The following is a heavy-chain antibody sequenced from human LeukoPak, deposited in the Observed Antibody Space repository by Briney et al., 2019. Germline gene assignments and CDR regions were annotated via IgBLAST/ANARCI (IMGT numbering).Heavy chain of an antibody. D-gene: IGHD1-26*01. CDR2: IYYSGST. J-gene: IGHJ3*02. Sequence: PSETLSLTCTVSGGSISSSSYYWGWIRQPPGKGLEWIGSIYYSGSTYYNPSLKSRVTISVDTSKNQFSLKLSSVTAADTAVYYCAEDRLSGSYYDGAFDIWGQGTMVTVSS. CDR3: AEDRLSGSYYDGAFDI. V-gene: IGHV4-39*07. CDR1: GGSISSSSYY.